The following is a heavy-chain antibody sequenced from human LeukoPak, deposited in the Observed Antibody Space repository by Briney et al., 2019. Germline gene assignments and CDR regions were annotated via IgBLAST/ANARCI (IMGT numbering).Heavy chain of an antibody. CDR3: AREGSSYDTNTNDAFDL. V-gene: IGHV4-59*12. J-gene: IGHJ3*01. CDR1: GGSISSYY. CDR2: IYDSGST. D-gene: IGHD3-22*01. Sequence: SETLSLTCTVSGGSISSYYWSWIRQPPGKGLEWIGYIYDSGSTNYNPSLKSRVTMSVDTSKNQFSLKLSSVTAADTAVYYCAREGSSYDTNTNDAFDLWGQGTMVTVSS.